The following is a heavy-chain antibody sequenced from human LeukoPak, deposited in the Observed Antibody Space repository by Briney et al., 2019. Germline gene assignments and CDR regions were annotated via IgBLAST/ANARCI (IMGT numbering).Heavy chain of an antibody. V-gene: IGHV3-23*01. J-gene: IGHJ4*02. Sequence: PGGSLRLSCAASGFTFSNYAMSWVRQAPGKGLEWVSAISGNGGGTYYADSVKGRFTISRDNSKDTLYLQMKSLRAEDTAVYYCAKGTKVIVVDNYFDYWGQGTLVTVFS. D-gene: IGHD3-22*01. CDR2: ISGNGGGT. CDR3: AKGTKVIVVDNYFDY. CDR1: GFTFSNYA.